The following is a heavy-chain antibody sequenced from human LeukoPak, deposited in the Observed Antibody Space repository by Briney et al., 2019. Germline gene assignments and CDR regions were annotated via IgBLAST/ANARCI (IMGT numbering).Heavy chain of an antibody. CDR3: AKVKGEVIGAFDI. CDR1: RFTFSSYG. D-gene: IGHD3-16*01. J-gene: IGHJ3*02. Sequence: GRSLRLSCAASRFTFSSYGMHWVRPAPGKGLEWGAVISYDGNNRYYADSVKGRFTISRYNSKNTLYLQMNSLRAEDTAVYYCAKVKGEVIGAFDIWGQGTMVTVSS. CDR2: ISYDGNNR. V-gene: IGHV3-30*18.